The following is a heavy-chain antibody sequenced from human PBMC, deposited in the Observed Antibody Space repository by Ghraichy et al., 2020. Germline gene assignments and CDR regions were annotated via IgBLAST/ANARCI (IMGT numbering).Heavy chain of an antibody. CDR1: GFTFSSYS. V-gene: IGHV3-48*02. CDR2: ITSSGRTI. J-gene: IGHJ6*02. CDR3: ARGSKVVRFYYYDGMDV. Sequence: GESLNISCVGSGFTFSSYSMNWVRQSPGKGLEWVSYITSSGRTIFYADSVRGRFTISRDNAQNSLYLQMNSLRDEDTAVYYCARGSKVVRFYYYDGMDVWGQGTTVTV. D-gene: IGHD4-23*01.